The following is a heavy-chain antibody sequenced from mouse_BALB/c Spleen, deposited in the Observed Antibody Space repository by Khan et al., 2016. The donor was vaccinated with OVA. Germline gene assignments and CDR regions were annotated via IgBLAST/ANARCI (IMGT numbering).Heavy chain of an antibody. CDR2: IHYIGST. V-gene: IGHV3-1*02. J-gene: IGHJ4*01. D-gene: IGHD2-4*01. CDR3: AAYYDYDYAIDY. Sequence: EVKLLESGPDLVKPSQSLSLTCTVTGYSITSGYSWHWIRQFPGNKLEWMGYIHYIGSTNYNPSLKSRISITRDTSKNQFFLQLNSVTTEDTATYYCAAYYDYDYAIDYWGQGTSVTVSS. CDR1: GYSITSGYS.